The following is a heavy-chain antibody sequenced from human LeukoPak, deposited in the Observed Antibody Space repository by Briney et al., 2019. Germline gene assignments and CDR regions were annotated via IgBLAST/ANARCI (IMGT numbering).Heavy chain of an antibody. CDR3: ARVILFPNWFDP. Sequence: SETLSLTCAVYGGSFSGYYWSWIRQPPGKGLEWIGEINHSGSTNYNPSLKSRVTISVDTSKNQFSLKLSSVTAADMAVYYCARVILFPNWFDPWGQGTLVTVSS. D-gene: IGHD3-9*01. J-gene: IGHJ5*02. CDR2: INHSGST. V-gene: IGHV4-34*01. CDR1: GGSFSGYY.